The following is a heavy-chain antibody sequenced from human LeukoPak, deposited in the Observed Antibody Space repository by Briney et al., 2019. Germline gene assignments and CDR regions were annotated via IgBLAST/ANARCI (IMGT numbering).Heavy chain of an antibody. V-gene: IGHV4-59*12. D-gene: IGHD3-16*01. CDR3: ASCKQFEGYYYYMDV. CDR1: GVSISSYY. J-gene: IGHJ6*03. CDR2: IYYSGST. Sequence: SETLSLTCTVSGVSISSYYWSWIRQPPGKGLEWIGYIYYSGSTNYNPSLKSRVTMSVDTSKNQFSLKLSSVTAADTAVYYCASCKQFEGYYYYMDVWGKGTTVTVSS.